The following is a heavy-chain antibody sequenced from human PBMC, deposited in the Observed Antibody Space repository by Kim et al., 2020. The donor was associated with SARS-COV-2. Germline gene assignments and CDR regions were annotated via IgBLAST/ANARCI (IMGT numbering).Heavy chain of an antibody. CDR3: AKIRQQQSAEYFQH. D-gene: IGHD6-13*01. V-gene: IGHV3-23*03. CDR1: GFTFSSYA. J-gene: IGHJ1*01. Sequence: GGSLRLSCAASGFTFSSYAMSWVRQAPGKGLEWVSVIYSGGSSTYYADSVKGRFTISRDNSKNTLYLQMNSLRAEDTAVYYCAKIRQQQSAEYFQHWGQGTLVTVSS. CDR2: IYSGGSST.